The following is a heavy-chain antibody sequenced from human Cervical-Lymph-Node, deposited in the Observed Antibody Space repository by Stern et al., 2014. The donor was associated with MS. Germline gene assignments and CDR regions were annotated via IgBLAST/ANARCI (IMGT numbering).Heavy chain of an antibody. D-gene: IGHD6-19*01. V-gene: IGHV3-23*04. CDR1: GFTFSSYA. J-gene: IGHJ4*02. CDR2: LSGSGDST. Sequence: EVQLVESGGSLVQPGGSLRLSCAASGFTFSSYAMSWVRQAPGKGLEWVSALSGSGDSTYFADSVKGRFTISRDNSKNTLYLQMNSLRADDTAVYYCAKEGILVASFDYWGQGTLVTVSS. CDR3: AKEGILVASFDY.